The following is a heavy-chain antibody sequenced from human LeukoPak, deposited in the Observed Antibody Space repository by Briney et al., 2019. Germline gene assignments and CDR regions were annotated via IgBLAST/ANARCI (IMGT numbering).Heavy chain of an antibody. CDR3: ARADIVVVPAAPPED. CDR2: INPNSGGT. Sequence: ASVKVSCKASGYTFTGYYMHWVRQAPGQGLEWMGWINPNSGGTNYAQKFQGRVTMTRDTSISTAYMELCRLRSDDTAVYYCARADIVVVPAAPPEDWGQGTLVTVSS. J-gene: IGHJ4*02. V-gene: IGHV1-2*02. D-gene: IGHD2-2*01. CDR1: GYTFTGYY.